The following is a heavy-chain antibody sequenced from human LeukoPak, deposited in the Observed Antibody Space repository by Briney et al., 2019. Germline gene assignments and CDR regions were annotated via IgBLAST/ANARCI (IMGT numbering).Heavy chain of an antibody. J-gene: IGHJ4*02. CDR3: ASRSSIWSGYQDTLYYFDS. CDR1: GGSISSYY. Sequence: PSETLSLTCTVSGGSISSYYWSWIRQPPGKRLEWIGHIYYSGSTNYNPSLKSRITISVDTSKNQFSLKLSSVTAADTAVYYCASRSSIWSGYQDTLYYFDSWGQGTLVTVSS. D-gene: IGHD3-3*01. CDR2: IYYSGST. V-gene: IGHV4-59*01.